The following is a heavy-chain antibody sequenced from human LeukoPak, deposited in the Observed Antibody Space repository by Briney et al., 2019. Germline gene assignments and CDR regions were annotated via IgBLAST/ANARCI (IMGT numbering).Heavy chain of an antibody. D-gene: IGHD3-22*01. CDR1: GYTFTSYY. CDR2: INPSGGST. V-gene: IGHV1-46*01. CDR3: ARDHYYDSSGHQKYGFDY. Sequence: ASVKVSCKASGYTFTSYYMHWVRQAPGQGLEWMGIINPSGGSTSYAQKFQGRVTMTRDTSTSTVYVELRSLRSDDTAVYYCARDHYYDSSGHQKYGFDYWGQGTLVTVSS. J-gene: IGHJ4*02.